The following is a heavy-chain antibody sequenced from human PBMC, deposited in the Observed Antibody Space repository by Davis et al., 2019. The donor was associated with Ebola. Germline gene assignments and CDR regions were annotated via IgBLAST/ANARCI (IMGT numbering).Heavy chain of an antibody. CDR1: GFTFSSYG. CDR3: AKDGNWGYFDY. Sequence: PGGSLRLSCAASGFTFSSYGIHWVRQAPGKGLEWVAFTRYDTTNKYYTDSVKGRFTISRDNSKNTLYLQLNSLRAEDTAVYYCAKDGNWGYFDYWGQGTLVTVSS. J-gene: IGHJ4*02. CDR2: TRYDTTNK. V-gene: IGHV3-30*02. D-gene: IGHD7-27*01.